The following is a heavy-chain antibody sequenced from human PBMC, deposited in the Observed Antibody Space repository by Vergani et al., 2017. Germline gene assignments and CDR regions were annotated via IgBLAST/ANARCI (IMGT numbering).Heavy chain of an antibody. CDR2: ISAYNGNT. V-gene: IGHV1-18*01. J-gene: IGHJ5*02. D-gene: IGHD2-21*02. CDR1: GYTFTSYG. Sequence: QVQLVQSGAEVKTPGASVKVSCKASGYTFTSYGISWVRQAPGQGLEWMGWISAYNGNTNYAQKLQGRVTMTTDTSTSTAYMELRSLRSDDTAVYYCAREGRDLAYCGGDCYGWFDPWGQGTLVTVSS. CDR3: AREGRDLAYCGGDCYGWFDP.